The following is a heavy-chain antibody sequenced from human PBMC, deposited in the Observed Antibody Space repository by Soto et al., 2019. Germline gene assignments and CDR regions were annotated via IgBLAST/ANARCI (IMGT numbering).Heavy chain of an antibody. CDR3: ARIGGWYDSSGYYWGFDAFDF. CDR2: IYYSGST. D-gene: IGHD3-22*01. Sequence: SETLSLTCTVSGGSISSYYWSWIRQPPGKRQEWIGYIYYSGSTNYNPSLKSRVTISVDTSKNQFSLKLSSVTAADTAVYYCARIGGWYDSSGYYWGFDAFDFWGQGTMVTVSS. V-gene: IGHV4-59*01. CDR1: GGSISSYY. J-gene: IGHJ3*01.